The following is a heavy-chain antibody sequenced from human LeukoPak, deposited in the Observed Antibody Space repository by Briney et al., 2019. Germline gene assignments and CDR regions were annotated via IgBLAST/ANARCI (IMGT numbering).Heavy chain of an antibody. V-gene: IGHV1-2*06. CDR2: INPNSGGT. J-gene: IGHJ4*02. D-gene: IGHD3-22*01. CDR3: ARGTYYYDSSGYFDY. Sequence: ASVKVSCKASGYTFTGYYMHWVRQAPGQGLEWMGRINPNSGGTNYAQKCRGRVTMTRDTSISTAYMELSRLRSDDTAVYYCARGTYYYDSSGYFDYWGQGTLVTVSS. CDR1: GYTFTGYY.